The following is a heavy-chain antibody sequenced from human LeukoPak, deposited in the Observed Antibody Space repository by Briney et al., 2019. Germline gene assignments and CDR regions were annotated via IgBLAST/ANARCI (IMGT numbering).Heavy chain of an antibody. V-gene: IGHV3-30*02. J-gene: IGHJ4*02. CDR2: IRYDGSNK. Sequence: GSLRLSCAASGFTFSSYGMHWVRQAPGKGLEWVAFIRYDGSNKYYADSVKGRFTISRDNSKNTLYLQMNSLRAEDTAVYYCARDPIAVVGGGSFDYWGQGILVTVSS. D-gene: IGHD6-19*01. CDR1: GFTFSSYG. CDR3: ARDPIAVVGGGSFDY.